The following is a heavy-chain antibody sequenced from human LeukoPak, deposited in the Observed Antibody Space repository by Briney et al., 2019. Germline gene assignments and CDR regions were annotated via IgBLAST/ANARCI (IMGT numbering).Heavy chain of an antibody. V-gene: IGHV5-51*01. Sequence: GESLKISCKGSGYSFTSYWIGWVRQMPGKGLEWMGIIYSGDSDTRYSPSFQGQVTISADKSISTAYLQWSSLKASDTAMYYCARRYYDILTGYYLFDYWGQGTLVTVSS. J-gene: IGHJ4*02. CDR1: GYSFTSYW. CDR2: IYSGDSDT. D-gene: IGHD3-9*01. CDR3: ARRYYDILTGYYLFDY.